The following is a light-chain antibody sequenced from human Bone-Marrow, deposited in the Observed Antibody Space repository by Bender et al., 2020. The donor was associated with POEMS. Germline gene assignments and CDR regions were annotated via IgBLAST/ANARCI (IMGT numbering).Light chain of an antibody. V-gene: IGLV3-1*01. CDR2: QDT. J-gene: IGLJ2*01. Sequence: SYEVTQPPSVSVSPGQTASITCSGDDLGDKYVVWYQQKPGQSPVLVIYQDTKRPSGIPERFSGSNSGNTATLTISGTQAMDEADYYCQAWDTYSGIFGGGTKLTVL. CDR3: QAWDTYSGI. CDR1: DLGDKY.